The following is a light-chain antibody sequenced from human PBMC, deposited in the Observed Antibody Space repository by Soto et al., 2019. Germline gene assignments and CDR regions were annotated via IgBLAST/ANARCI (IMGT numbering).Light chain of an antibody. V-gene: IGLV2-14*03. J-gene: IGLJ1*01. CDR3: TSWTSTSTYV. Sequence: QSALTQAASVSGSPGQSITISCTGTNSDVGGYNYVSWYQQHPGKAPKLMIYDVFTRPSGVSDRFSGSKSGNTASLTISALQAEDEADYYCTSWTSTSTYVFGSGTKLTVL. CDR2: DVF. CDR1: NSDVGGYNY.